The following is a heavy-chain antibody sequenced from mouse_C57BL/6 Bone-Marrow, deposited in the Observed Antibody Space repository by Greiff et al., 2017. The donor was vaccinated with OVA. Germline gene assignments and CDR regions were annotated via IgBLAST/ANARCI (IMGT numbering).Heavy chain of an antibody. J-gene: IGHJ4*01. Sequence: VQLQQSGPGLVQPSQSLSITCTVSGFSLTSYGVHWVRQSPGKGLEWLGVIWSGGSTDYNAAFISRLSISKDNSKSQVFFKMNSLQADDTAIYYCARERTVVATDAMDYWGQGTSVTVSS. V-gene: IGHV2-2*01. CDR1: GFSLTSYG. CDR2: IWSGGST. CDR3: ARERTVVATDAMDY. D-gene: IGHD1-1*01.